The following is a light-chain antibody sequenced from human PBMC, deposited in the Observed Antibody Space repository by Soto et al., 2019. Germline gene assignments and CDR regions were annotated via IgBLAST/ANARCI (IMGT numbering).Light chain of an antibody. CDR2: GNS. Sequence: QSVLTQPPSVSGAPGQRVTISCTGSSSNIGAGYDVHWYQQLPGTAPKLLIYGNSNRPSGVPDRFSGSKPGTSASLAITGLRAEDEADYYCQSYDSSLSVGFGGGTKLTVL. V-gene: IGLV1-40*01. J-gene: IGLJ2*01. CDR1: SSNIGAGYD. CDR3: QSYDSSLSVG.